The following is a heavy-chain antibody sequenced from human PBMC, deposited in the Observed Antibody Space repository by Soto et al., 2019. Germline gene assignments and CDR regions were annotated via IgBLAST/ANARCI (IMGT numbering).Heavy chain of an antibody. CDR2: IIPIFGTA. D-gene: IGHD3-3*01. Sequence: SVKVSCKASGGTFSSYAISWVRQAPGQGLEWMGGIIPIFGTANYAQKFQGRVTIAADESTSTAYMELSSLRSEDTAVYYCARRIYDFGYYGMDVWGQGTTVTVSS. CDR3: ARRIYDFGYYGMDV. V-gene: IGHV1-69*13. CDR1: GGTFSSYA. J-gene: IGHJ6*02.